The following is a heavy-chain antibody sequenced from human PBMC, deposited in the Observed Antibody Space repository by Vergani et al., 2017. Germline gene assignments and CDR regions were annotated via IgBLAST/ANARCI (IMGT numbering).Heavy chain of an antibody. J-gene: IGHJ4*02. D-gene: IGHD5-12*01. Sequence: QLQESGPGLLKPSETLSLTCTVSDAFISSSNNYWGWLRLPPGKGLEWVSSVSGSSATPYYADSVKGRFIISRDNSKNTLHLQMNSLSADDTAVYYCTKGSRGYTGYFFDYWGQGTLATVSS. V-gene: IGHV3-23*01. CDR1: DAFISSSNN. CDR2: VSGSSATP. CDR3: TKGSRGYTGYFFDY.